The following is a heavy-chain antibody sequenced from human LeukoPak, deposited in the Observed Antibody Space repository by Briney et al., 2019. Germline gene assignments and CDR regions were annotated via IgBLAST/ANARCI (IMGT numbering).Heavy chain of an antibody. CDR1: GFTVSSNY. J-gene: IGHJ6*02. V-gene: IGHV3-53*01. D-gene: IGHD3-9*01. CDR3: TRDLMDYDVSTGLHHYYMDV. CDR2: IYSGGST. Sequence: GGSLRLSCAASGFTVSSNYMSWVRQAPGKGLEWVSVIYSGGSTDYADSVKGRFTISRDNAKNTLYLQMNTLRVEDTAVYYCTRDLMDYDVSTGLHHYYMDVWGQGTTVTVSS.